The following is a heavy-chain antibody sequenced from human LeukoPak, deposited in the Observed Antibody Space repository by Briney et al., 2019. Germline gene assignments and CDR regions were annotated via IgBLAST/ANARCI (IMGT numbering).Heavy chain of an antibody. J-gene: IGHJ4*02. CDR2: TRNKAYSDTT. D-gene: IGHD1-26*01. CDR1: GFIVSDHY. V-gene: IGHV3-72*01. CDR3: VRSGRCSPFDH. Sequence: PGGSLRLSCAASGFIVSDHYVDWVRQAPGKGLEWVARTRNKAYSDTTEYAASVKGRFTISRDDSKNSLYFQMNSLKAEDTAVYYCVRSGRCSPFDHWGQGTPVTVSP.